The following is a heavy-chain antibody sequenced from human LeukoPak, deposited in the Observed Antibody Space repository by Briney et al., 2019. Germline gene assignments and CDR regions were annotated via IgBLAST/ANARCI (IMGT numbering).Heavy chain of an antibody. J-gene: IGHJ4*02. CDR2: INPNSGGT. D-gene: IGHD4-17*01. Sequence: ASVKVSXKASGYTFTGYYMHWVRQAPGQGLEWMGRINPNSGGTNYALKFQGRVTMTRDTSISTAYMELSRLRSDDTAVYYCARGTTVTTGELDYWGQGTLVTVSS. CDR3: ARGTTVTTGELDY. CDR1: GYTFTGYY. V-gene: IGHV1-2*06.